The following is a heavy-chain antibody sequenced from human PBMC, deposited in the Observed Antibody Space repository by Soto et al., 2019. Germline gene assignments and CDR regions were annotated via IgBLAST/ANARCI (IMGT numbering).Heavy chain of an antibody. Sequence: QVQLLQSGAEVKKHGASVKVSCEASGYPFSAFDINWVRQAGGQGLEWMGWMNPDSGDTAFAQRFHDRITMTRSTSISTAYMELSRVTSDDKAVYLCGRQPGGVATPGDDYWGQGTLGIVSS. CDR1: GYPFSAFD. CDR3: GRQPGGVATPGDDY. J-gene: IGHJ4*02. V-gene: IGHV1-8*01. D-gene: IGHD2-15*01. CDR2: MNPDSGDT.